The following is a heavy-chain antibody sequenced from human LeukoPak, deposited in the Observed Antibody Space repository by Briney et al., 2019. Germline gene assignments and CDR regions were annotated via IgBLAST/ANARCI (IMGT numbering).Heavy chain of an antibody. D-gene: IGHD1-7*01. J-gene: IGHJ5*02. V-gene: IGHV4-59*01. Sequence: PSETLSLTCTVSGGSISGYYWSWFRHPPGMGLEWIGYIYYSGSTNYNPSLKSRVTISVDTSKNQFSLKLSSVTAADTAVYYCARDYNWNSNWFDPWGQGTLVTVSS. CDR1: GGSISGYY. CDR3: ARDYNWNSNWFDP. CDR2: IYYSGST.